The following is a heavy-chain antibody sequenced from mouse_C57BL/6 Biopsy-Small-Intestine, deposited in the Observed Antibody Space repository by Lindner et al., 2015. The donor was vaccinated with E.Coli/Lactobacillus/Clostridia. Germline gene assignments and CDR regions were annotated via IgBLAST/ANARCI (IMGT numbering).Heavy chain of an antibody. CDR2: INPGAGGT. CDR3: ARHSDGTYYCAVDY. D-gene: IGHD2-1*01. Sequence: VQLQESGPELVKPGASVKISCKASGFSFTGYYMHWVRQSPEKSLEWIGEINPGAGGTTYNQKFRAKATLTVDKSSSTAYLDLKSLTSEDSAVYYCARHSDGTYYCAVDYWGQGTSVTVSS. CDR1: GFSFTGYY. J-gene: IGHJ4*01. V-gene: IGHV1-42*01.